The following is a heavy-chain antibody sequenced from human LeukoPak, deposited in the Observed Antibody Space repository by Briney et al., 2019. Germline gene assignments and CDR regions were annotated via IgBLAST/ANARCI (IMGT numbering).Heavy chain of an antibody. D-gene: IGHD5-12*01. J-gene: IGHJ4*02. V-gene: IGHV3-7*03. CDR2: IPQDGSEQ. CDR3: ARDRRATGIDY. Sequence: PGGSLRLSCAASGFTFSTYWMGWVRQAPGKGLERVANIPQDGSEQYYVDSVRGRFTISRDNAKNSLYLQMYSLRAEDTAVYYCARDRRATGIDYWGQGILVTVSS. CDR1: GFTFSTYW.